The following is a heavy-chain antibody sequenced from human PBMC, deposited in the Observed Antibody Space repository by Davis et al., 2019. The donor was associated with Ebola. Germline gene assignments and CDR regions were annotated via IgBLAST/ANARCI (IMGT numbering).Heavy chain of an antibody. CDR2: IGWNSGDK. Sequence: SLKISCAASGFIFDDYAMHWVRQAPGKGLEWVAGIGWNSGDKGYADSVKGRFTISRDNAKNSLYLQMNSLRAEDTALYYCAKSRGGYYYYGMDVWGQGTTVTVSS. J-gene: IGHJ6*02. V-gene: IGHV3-9*01. CDR3: AKSRGGYYYYGMDV. D-gene: IGHD3-10*01. CDR1: GFIFDDYA.